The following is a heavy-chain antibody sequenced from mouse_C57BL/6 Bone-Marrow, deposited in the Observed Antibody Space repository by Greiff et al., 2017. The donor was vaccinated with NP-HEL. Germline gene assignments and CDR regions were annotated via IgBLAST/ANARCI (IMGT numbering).Heavy chain of an antibody. CDR2: IDPSDSYT. V-gene: IGHV1-69*01. J-gene: IGHJ4*01. D-gene: IGHD1-1*01. Sequence: QVQLQQPGAELVMPGASVKLSCKASGYTFTSYWMHWVKQRPGQGLEWIGEIDPSDSYTNYNQKFKGKSTLTVDKSSSTAYMQLSSLTSEDSAVDYCARYTTVVAEYYAMDYWGQGTSVTVSS. CDR3: ARYTTVVAEYYAMDY. CDR1: GYTFTSYW.